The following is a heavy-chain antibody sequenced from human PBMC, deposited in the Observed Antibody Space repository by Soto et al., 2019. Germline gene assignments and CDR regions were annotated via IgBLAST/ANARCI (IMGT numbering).Heavy chain of an antibody. D-gene: IGHD6-13*01. CDR1: GFTFSSYA. Sequence: EVQLLESGGGLGQPGGSLRLSCTGSGFTFSSYAMNWVRQAPGKGLECFSTISGSGGTTYYADSVKGRFTISRDNSKNTLYLQMSSLRAEDTAVYYCAKNGRAAAMYNWFDPWGQGTLVTVSS. V-gene: IGHV3-23*01. J-gene: IGHJ5*02. CDR2: ISGSGGTT. CDR3: AKNGRAAAMYNWFDP.